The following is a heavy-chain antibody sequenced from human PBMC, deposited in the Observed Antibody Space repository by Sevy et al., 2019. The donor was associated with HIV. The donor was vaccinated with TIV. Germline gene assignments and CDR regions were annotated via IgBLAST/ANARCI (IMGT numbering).Heavy chain of an antibody. D-gene: IGHD3-22*01. CDR3: AGEAYYYDRRAENWFDP. V-gene: IGHV3-48*03. Sequence: GGSLRLSCKPSGFTFSVYAMHWVRQAPGKGLEWVSSISRTATTYYAGSVRDRFTISSDNAKNLLYLEMNSLRDEDTAVYYCAGEAYYYDRRAENWFDPWGQGTLVTVSS. CDR1: GFTFSVYA. CDR2: ISRTATT. J-gene: IGHJ5*02.